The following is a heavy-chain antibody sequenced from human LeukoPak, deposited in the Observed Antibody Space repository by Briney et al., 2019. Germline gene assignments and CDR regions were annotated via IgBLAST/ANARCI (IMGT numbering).Heavy chain of an antibody. J-gene: IGHJ4*02. V-gene: IGHV1-24*01. CDR2: FDPEDGET. D-gene: IGHD3-16*01. CDR3: ATVRGGGYFDY. Sequence: ASVKVSCKASGYTFTGYYMHWVRQAPGQGLEWMGGFDPEDGETIYAQKFQGRVTMTEDTSTDTAYMELSSLRSEDTAVYYCATVRGGGYFDYWGQGTLVTVSS. CDR1: GYTFTGYY.